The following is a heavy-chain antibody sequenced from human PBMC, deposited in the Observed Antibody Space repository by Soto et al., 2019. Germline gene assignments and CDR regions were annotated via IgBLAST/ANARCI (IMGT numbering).Heavy chain of an antibody. J-gene: IGHJ3*02. CDR1: GFTFSSYW. CDR3: ARGDTPMITGMDSFDI. V-gene: IGHV3-7*01. CDR2: IKQDGSEK. Sequence: GGSLRLSCAASGFTFSSYWMSWVRQAPWKGLEWVANIKQDGSEKNYVDSVKGRFTISRDNARNSLYLQMDSLRAEDTAVYFCARGDTPMITGMDSFDIWGQGTMVTVSS. D-gene: IGHD5-18*01.